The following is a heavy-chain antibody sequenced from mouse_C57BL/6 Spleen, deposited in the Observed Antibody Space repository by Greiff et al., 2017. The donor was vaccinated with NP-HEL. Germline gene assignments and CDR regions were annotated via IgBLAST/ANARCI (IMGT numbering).Heavy chain of an antibody. CDR2: ISDGGSYT. D-gene: IGHD1-1*01. J-gene: IGHJ1*03. CDR3: ARGKDYYGTRYFDV. CDR1: GFTFSSYA. V-gene: IGHV5-4*03. Sequence: DVMLVESGGGLVKPGGSLKLSCAASGFTFSSYAMSWVRQTPEKRLEWVATISDGGSYTYYPDNVKGRFTISRDNAKNNLYLQMSQLKAEDTAMYDCARGKDYYGTRYFDVWGTGTTVTVSS.